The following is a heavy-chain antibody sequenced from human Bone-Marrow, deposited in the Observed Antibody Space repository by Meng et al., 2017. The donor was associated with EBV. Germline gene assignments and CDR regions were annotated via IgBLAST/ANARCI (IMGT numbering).Heavy chain of an antibody. J-gene: IGHJ4*02. CDR2: ISHHEINK. D-gene: IGHD6-19*01. Sequence: VEFGGVGGQPGRPLRLSVAASGFSFSDYTMHWVRQAPGKGLEWVAVISHHEINKYYGDSVRGRFTISRDNSKNTLDLQMNSLRGEDTAVYYCARDPVAGVPDYFDLWGQGTLVTVSS. CDR1: GFSFSDYT. CDR3: ARDPVAGVPDYFDL. V-gene: IGHV3-30-3*01.